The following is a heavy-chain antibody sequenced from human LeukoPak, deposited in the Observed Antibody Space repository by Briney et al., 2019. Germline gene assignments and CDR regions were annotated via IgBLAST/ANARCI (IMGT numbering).Heavy chain of an antibody. V-gene: IGHV3-7*01. J-gene: IGHJ4*02. CDR2: IKQDGSEK. Sequence: GGSLGLSWAASGFTFGSYWLSWVGKAPGKGRGGGANIKQDGSEKYYVDSVKGRFTISRDNAKNSLYLQMNSLRAEDTAVYYCARDSRVVAATFDYWGQGTLVTVSS. D-gene: IGHD2-15*01. CDR1: GFTFGSYW. CDR3: ARDSRVVAATFDY.